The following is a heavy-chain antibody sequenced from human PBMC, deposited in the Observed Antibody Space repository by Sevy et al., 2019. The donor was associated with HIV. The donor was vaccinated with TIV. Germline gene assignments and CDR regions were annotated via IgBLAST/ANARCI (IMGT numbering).Heavy chain of an antibody. J-gene: IGHJ4*02. CDR1: GLTFSTYS. CDR2: ISSSSSTI. Sequence: GGSLRLSCAASGLTFSTYSMNWVRQAPGKGLEWVSYISSSSSTIYYADSVKGRFTISRDNAKNSLYLQMNGLRAEDTAVYYCASPLPFYYGSGSEEFDYWGRRTLVTVSS. D-gene: IGHD3-10*01. CDR3: ASPLPFYYGSGSEEFDY. V-gene: IGHV3-48*01.